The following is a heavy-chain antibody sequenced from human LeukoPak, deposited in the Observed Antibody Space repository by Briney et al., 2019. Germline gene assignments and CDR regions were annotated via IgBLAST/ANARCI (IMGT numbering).Heavy chain of an antibody. V-gene: IGHV1-69*13. D-gene: IGHD6-13*01. J-gene: IGHJ5*02. CDR3: ATGKAAPGPWFDP. CDR1: GGTFSSYA. Sequence: SAKVSCKASGGTFSSYAISWVRQAPGQGLEWMGGIIPIFGTANYAQKFQGRVTITADESTSTAYMELSSLRSEDTAVCYCATGKAAPGPWFDPWGQGTLVTVSS. CDR2: IIPIFGTA.